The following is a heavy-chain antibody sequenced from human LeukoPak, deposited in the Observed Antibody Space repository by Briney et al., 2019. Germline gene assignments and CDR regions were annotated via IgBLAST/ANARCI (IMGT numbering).Heavy chain of an antibody. J-gene: IGHJ2*01. CDR2: IYYSGST. CDR3: ARDHTDYDISGYWYYDL. V-gene: IGHV4-59*01. D-gene: IGHD3-22*01. CDR1: GGSISSYY. Sequence: SETLSLTCTVSGGSISSYYWSWIRQPPGKGLEWIGYIYYSGSTNYNPSLKSRVTISVDTSKNQFSLKLSSVTAADTAVYYYARDHTDYDISGYWYYDLWGRGTLVTVSS.